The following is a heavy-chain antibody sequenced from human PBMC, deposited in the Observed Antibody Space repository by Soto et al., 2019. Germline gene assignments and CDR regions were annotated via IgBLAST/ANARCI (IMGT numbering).Heavy chain of an antibody. Sequence: PGGSLRLSCAASGFTFSSYGMHWVRQAPCKGLEWVAVISYDGSNKYYADSVKGRFTISRDNSKNTLYLQMNSLRAEDTAVYYCAISSGWDGDVGPVLVWGQGTLVTVSS. CDR3: AISSGWDGDVGPVLV. J-gene: IGHJ4*02. CDR1: GFTFSSYG. V-gene: IGHV3-30*03. CDR2: ISYDGSNK. D-gene: IGHD6-19*01.